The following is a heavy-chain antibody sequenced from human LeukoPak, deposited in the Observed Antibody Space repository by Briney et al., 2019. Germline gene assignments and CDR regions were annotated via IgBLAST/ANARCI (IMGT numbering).Heavy chain of an antibody. J-gene: IGHJ3*02. Sequence: SETLSLTCTVSGVSISSYYWSWIRQPPGKGLEWIGYIYYSGSANYNPSLKSRVTISVDTSKNQFSLKLSSVTAADTAVYYCARSPRRDDAFDIWGQGTMVTVSS. V-gene: IGHV4-59*01. CDR3: ARSPRRDDAFDI. CDR2: IYYSGSA. D-gene: IGHD1-1*01. CDR1: GVSISSYY.